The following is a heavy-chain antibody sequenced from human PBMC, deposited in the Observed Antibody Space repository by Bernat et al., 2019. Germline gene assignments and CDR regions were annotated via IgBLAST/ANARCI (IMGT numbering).Heavy chain of an antibody. Sequence: QLQLQESGPGLVNPSETLSLTCAVSGGSISSTTYYWGWIRQPPGKGLEWIGIIYYSGSSHYNPSLKSRVTISVDTSKNQFSLKLSSVTAADTAVYYCATLYFYGSGTYSNFDYWGQGTLVTVSS. D-gene: IGHD3-10*01. J-gene: IGHJ4*02. CDR1: GGSISSTTYY. V-gene: IGHV4-39*01. CDR2: IYYSGSS. CDR3: ATLYFYGSGTYSNFDY.